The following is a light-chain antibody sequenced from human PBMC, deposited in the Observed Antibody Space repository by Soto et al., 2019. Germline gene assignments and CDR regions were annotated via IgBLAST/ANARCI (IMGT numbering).Light chain of an antibody. CDR3: QQYNSYWT. CDR2: KAS. V-gene: IGKV1-5*03. CDR1: QSISSR. Sequence: DIQMTQSPSTLSASVGDRVTITCRASQSISSRLAWYQQKPGKAPKLLIYKASSLESGVPSRFSSSGSGTEFTLTISSLQPDDSATYYCQQYNSYWTFGQGTKVDIK. J-gene: IGKJ1*01.